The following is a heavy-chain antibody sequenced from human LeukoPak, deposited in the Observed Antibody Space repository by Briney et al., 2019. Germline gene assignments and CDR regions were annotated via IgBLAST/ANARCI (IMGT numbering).Heavy chain of an antibody. CDR2: IGNADDR. J-gene: IGHJ4*02. D-gene: IGHD6-13*01. V-gene: IGHV3-13*01. CDR1: GFTFSTYD. Sequence: PGGSLRLSCAASGFTFSTYDMHWVRQASGRGLEWISGIGNADDRYYLGSVKGRFTISRENAKISLYLQMNRLRAGDTAVYYCVRGRGQLLDFWGQGTLVTASS. CDR3: VRGRGQLLDF.